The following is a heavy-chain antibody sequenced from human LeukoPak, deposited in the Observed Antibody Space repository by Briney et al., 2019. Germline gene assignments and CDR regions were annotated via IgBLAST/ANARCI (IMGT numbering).Heavy chain of an antibody. Sequence: ASVKVSCKASGYTFTGYYMHWVRQAPGQGLEWMGWINPNSGGTNYAQKFQGWVTMTRDTSISTAYMELSRLRSDDTAVYYSARGKDSSGYYCDYWGQGTLVTVSS. V-gene: IGHV1-2*04. CDR2: INPNSGGT. D-gene: IGHD3-22*01. J-gene: IGHJ4*02. CDR3: ARGKDSSGYYCDY. CDR1: GYTFTGYY.